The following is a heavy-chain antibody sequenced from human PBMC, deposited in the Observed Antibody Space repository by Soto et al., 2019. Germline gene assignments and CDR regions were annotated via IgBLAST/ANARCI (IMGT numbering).Heavy chain of an antibody. V-gene: IGHV1-3*01. CDR2: INAGNGNT. Sequence: QVQLVQSGAEVKKPGASVKVSCKASGYTFTSYAMHWVRQAPGQRLEWMGWINAGNGNTKYSQKFQGRVTITRDTSASTAYMELSSLRSEDTAVYYCARGTGGYCSGGSCYLSGDENLDYWGQGTLVTVSS. D-gene: IGHD2-15*01. CDR1: GYTFTSYA. J-gene: IGHJ4*02. CDR3: ARGTGGYCSGGSCYLSGDENLDY.